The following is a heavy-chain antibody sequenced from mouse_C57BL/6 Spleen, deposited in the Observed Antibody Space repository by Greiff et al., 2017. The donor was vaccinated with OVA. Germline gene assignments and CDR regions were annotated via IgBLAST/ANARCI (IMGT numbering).Heavy chain of an antibody. V-gene: IGHV7-3*01. CDR3: ARLANWAFDY. CDR1: GFTFTDYY. Sequence: EVKLMESGGGLVQPGGSLSLSCAASGFTFTDYYMSWVRQPPGKALEWLGFIRNKANGYTTEYSASVKGRFTISRDNSQSILYLQMNALGAEDSATYYCARLANWAFDYWGQGTTLTVSS. J-gene: IGHJ2*01. CDR2: IRNKANGYTT. D-gene: IGHD4-1*01.